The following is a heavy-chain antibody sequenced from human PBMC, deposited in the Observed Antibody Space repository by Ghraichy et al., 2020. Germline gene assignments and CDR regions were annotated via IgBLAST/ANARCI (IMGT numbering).Heavy chain of an antibody. D-gene: IGHD1-26*01. Sequence: GASLRLSCAASGFTFSSFAMSWVRQAPGKGLEWVSSMSGSGSMTYHAESAKGRFTISRDNSKNTLYLQVNSLRAEDTAVYYCARVAVGATRGWFDPWGQGTLVTVSS. CDR1: GFTFSSFA. V-gene: IGHV3-23*01. CDR3: ARVAVGATRGWFDP. CDR2: MSGSGSMT. J-gene: IGHJ5*02.